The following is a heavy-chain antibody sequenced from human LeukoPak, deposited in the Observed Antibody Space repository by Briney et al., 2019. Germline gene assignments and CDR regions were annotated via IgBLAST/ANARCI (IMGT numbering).Heavy chain of an antibody. Sequence: ASVKVSCKASGYTFTGYYMHWVRQAPGQGLEWMGWINPNSGGTNYAQKFQGRVTMTRDTSISTAYMELSRLRSDDTAVYYCATPSSYYDSSGYYFIDAFDIWGQGTMVTVSS. V-gene: IGHV1-2*02. CDR3: ATPSSYYDSSGYYFIDAFDI. CDR2: INPNSGGT. D-gene: IGHD3-22*01. J-gene: IGHJ3*02. CDR1: GYTFTGYY.